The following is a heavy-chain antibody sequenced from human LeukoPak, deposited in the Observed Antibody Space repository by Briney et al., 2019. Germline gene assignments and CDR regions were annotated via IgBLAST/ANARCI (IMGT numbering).Heavy chain of an antibody. CDR3: ARGRQWLLLSYFDY. CDR2: ISAYNGNT. D-gene: IGHD3-22*01. Sequence: GASVKVSCKASGYTFTSYAMNWVRQAPGQGLEWMGWISAYNGNTNYAQKLQGRVTMTTDTSTSTAYMELRSLRSDDTAVYYCARGRQWLLLSYFDYWGQGTLVTVSS. J-gene: IGHJ4*02. V-gene: IGHV1-18*01. CDR1: GYTFTSYA.